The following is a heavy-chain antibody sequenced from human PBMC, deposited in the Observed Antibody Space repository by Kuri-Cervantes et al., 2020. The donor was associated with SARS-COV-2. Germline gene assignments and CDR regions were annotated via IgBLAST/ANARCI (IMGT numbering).Heavy chain of an antibody. CDR3: ASGYSYGPAFDI. CDR1: GGSISSYY. J-gene: IGHJ3*02. CDR2: IYTSGST. D-gene: IGHD5-18*01. Sequence: SETLSLTCTVSGGSISSYYWSWIRQPAGKGLEWIGRIYTSGSTNYNPSLKSRVTMSVDTSKNQFSLKLSSVTAADTAVYYCASGYSYGPAFDIWGQGTMVTVSS. V-gene: IGHV4-4*07.